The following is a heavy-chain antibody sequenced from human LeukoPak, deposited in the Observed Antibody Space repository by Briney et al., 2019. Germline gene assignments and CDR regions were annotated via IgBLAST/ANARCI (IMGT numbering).Heavy chain of an antibody. CDR1: GGTFSSSS. CDR2: IIPIFGTA. J-gene: IGHJ4*02. CDR3: ARGGATTWYFDY. D-gene: IGHD1-26*01. V-gene: IGHV1-69*13. Sequence: ASVKVSCKASGGTFSSSSISWVRQAPGQGLEWMGGIIPIFGTANYAQKFQGRVTITADESTSTAYMELSSLRSEDTAVYYCARGGATTWYFDYWGQGTLVTVSS.